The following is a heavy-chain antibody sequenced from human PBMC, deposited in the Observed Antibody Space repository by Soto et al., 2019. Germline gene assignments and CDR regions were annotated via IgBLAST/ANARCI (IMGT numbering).Heavy chain of an antibody. J-gene: IGHJ4*02. V-gene: IGHV4-61*01. CDR3: ARLVGGEGDGYNFLDF. Sequence: SETLSLTCTVSGGSISSESYFWSWIRQPPGKGLEWIGYIHYNGDTNSNPSLKSRVTISVDSSKNQFSLKLNSVTAADTAVYYCARLVGGEGDGYNFLDFWGQGTLVTVSS. CDR1: GGSISSESYF. D-gene: IGHD5-12*01. CDR2: IHYNGDT.